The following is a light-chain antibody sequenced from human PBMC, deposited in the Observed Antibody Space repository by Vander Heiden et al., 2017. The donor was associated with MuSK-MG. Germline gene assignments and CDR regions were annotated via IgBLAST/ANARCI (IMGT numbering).Light chain of an antibody. V-gene: IGKV1-39*01. J-gene: IGKJ2*01. Sequence: DIQMTQSPSSLSASVGDGVTITCRASQSISAYLNWYQQNPGKAPKLLINAASSLQSGVPSRFSGSGSGTDFTLTISSLQPEDFATYFCQQTYSTPHTFGQGTKLEIK. CDR2: AAS. CDR3: QQTYSTPHT. CDR1: QSISAY.